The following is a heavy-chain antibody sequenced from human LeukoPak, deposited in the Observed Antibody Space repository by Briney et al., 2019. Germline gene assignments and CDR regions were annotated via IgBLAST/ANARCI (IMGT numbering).Heavy chain of an antibody. CDR3: ARGGVTNDSSGYYYRLDY. J-gene: IGHJ4*02. Sequence: SETLSLTCAVYGGSFSGYYWSWIRQPPGKGLEWIGEINHSGSTNYNPSLKSRVTISVDTSKNQFSLKLSSVTAADTAVYYCARGGVTNDSSGYYYRLDYSGQGTLVTVSS. CDR1: GGSFSGYY. V-gene: IGHV4-34*01. CDR2: INHSGST. D-gene: IGHD3-22*01.